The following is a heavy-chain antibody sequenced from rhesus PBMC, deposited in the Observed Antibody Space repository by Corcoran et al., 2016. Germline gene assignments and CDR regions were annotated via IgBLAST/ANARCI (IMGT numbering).Heavy chain of an antibody. CDR3: ARAKYSNYRD. J-gene: IGHJ4*01. CDR2: IYGSSGST. V-gene: IGHV4S9*01. D-gene: IGHD4-23*01. CDR1: GGSISDKYY. Sequence: QVPLQESGPGLVKPSETLSLTCAVSGGSISDKYYWNWIRQPPGKGLEWIENIYGSSGSTYYNPSLKRRVTMSKDTSKNQFSLKLSSVTAADTDVYYCARAKYSNYRDWGQGVLVTVSS.